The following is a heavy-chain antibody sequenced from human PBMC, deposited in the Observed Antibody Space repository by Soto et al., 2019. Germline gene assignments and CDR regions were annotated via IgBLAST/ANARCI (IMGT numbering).Heavy chain of an antibody. CDR2: IYWDDDK. Sequence: QITLKESGPTLVKPTQTLTLTCTFSGFSLSSSGVGVGWIRQPPGKALEWLALIYWDDDKRYSPSLKSRLSLTRDTSKNQVVLTMTNMDPVDTATYYCVRDSSGYYGFDYWGQGTLVTVSS. D-gene: IGHD3-22*01. V-gene: IGHV2-5*02. CDR1: GFSLSSSGVG. J-gene: IGHJ4*02. CDR3: VRDSSGYYGFDY.